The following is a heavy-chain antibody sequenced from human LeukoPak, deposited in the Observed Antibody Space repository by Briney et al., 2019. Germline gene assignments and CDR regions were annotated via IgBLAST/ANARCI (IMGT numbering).Heavy chain of an antibody. V-gene: IGHV4-31*03. CDR1: GGSISSGGYY. Sequence: PSETLSLTCTVSGGSISSGGYYWRWIRQHPGKGLEWIGYIYYSGSTYYNPSLKSRVTISVDTSKNQFSLKLSSVTAADTAVYYCARGIYCSGGSCYDYWGQGTLVTVSS. CDR2: IYYSGST. J-gene: IGHJ4*02. CDR3: ARGIYCSGGSCYDY. D-gene: IGHD2-15*01.